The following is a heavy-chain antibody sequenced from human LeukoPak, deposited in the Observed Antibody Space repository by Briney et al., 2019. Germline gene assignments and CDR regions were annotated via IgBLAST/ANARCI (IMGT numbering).Heavy chain of an antibody. CDR3: ARDRNPLTPNYYDSSGP. D-gene: IGHD3-22*01. J-gene: IGHJ5*02. V-gene: IGHV1-18*01. CDR1: GYTFTIYG. CDR2: ISAYNGNT. Sequence: ASVSVSYKASGYTFTIYGISWVRRAPGQGLEWMGWISAYNGNTNYAQKLQGRVTMTTDTSTSTAYMELRSLRSDDTAVYYCARDRNPLTPNYYDSSGPWGQGTLVTVSS.